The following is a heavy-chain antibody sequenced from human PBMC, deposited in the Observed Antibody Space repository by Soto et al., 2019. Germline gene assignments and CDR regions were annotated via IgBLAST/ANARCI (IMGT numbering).Heavy chain of an antibody. V-gene: IGHV4-39*01. D-gene: IGHD3-22*01. CDR2: IYYSGST. J-gene: IGHJ6*02. CDR3: ARHGAPYDSSGYYYLNYYYYGMDV. Sequence: SETLSLTCTVSGGSISSSSYYWVWIRQPQGKGLEWIGSIYYSGSTYYNPSLKSRVTISVDTSKNQFSLKLSSVTAADTAVYYCARHGAPYDSSGYYYLNYYYYGMDVWGQGTTVTVSS. CDR1: GGSISSSSYY.